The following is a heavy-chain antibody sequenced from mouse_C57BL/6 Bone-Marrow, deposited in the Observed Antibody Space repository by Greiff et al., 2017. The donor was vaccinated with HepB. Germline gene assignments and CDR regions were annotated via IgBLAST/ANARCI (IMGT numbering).Heavy chain of an antibody. CDR2: ISNGGGST. CDR3: ARRGFDD. V-gene: IGHV5-12*01. Sequence: EVKLVDSGGGLVQPGGSLKLSCAASGFTFSDYYMYWVRQTPEKRLEWVAYISNGGGSTYYPDTVKGRFTISSDNAKNTLYLQMSRLKAEDTAMYYCARRGFDDWGQGTTLTVSS. CDR1: GFTFSDYY. J-gene: IGHJ2*01.